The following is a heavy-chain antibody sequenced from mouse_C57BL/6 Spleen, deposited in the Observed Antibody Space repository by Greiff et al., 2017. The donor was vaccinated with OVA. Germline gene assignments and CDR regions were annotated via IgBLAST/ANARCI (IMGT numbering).Heavy chain of an antibody. Sequence: EVMLVESGGGLVKPGGSLKLSCAASGFTFSDYGMHWVRPAPEKGLEWVAYISSGSSTIYYADTGKGRVTISRDNAKNTLCLQLTSLMSEDTAMYYCARGYYGSSYFDYWGQGTTLTVSS. CDR1: GFTFSDYG. CDR3: ARGYYGSSYFDY. V-gene: IGHV5-17*01. CDR2: ISSGSSTI. D-gene: IGHD1-1*01. J-gene: IGHJ2*01.